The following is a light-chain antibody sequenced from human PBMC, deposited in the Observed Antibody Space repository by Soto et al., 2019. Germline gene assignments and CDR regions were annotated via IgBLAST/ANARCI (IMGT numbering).Light chain of an antibody. V-gene: IGLV2-23*02. CDR2: DVS. Sequence: SLTQAASVFGAPGPAIVISCPGTRSKSGGYKLFFWDQHHPGKAPTVMIYDVSKRPSGVSTRFSGPKSGNTASLTISGLQAEDEADYYCCSYAGSSIYVFGTGNKVTVL. CDR1: RSKSGGYKL. J-gene: IGLJ1*01. CDR3: CSYAGSSIYV.